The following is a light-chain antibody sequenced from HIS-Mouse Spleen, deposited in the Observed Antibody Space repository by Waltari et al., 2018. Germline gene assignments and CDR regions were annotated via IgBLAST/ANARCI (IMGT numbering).Light chain of an antibody. J-gene: IGLJ1*01. CDR3: SSYTSSSTF. V-gene: IGLV2-14*01. Sequence: QSALTQPASVSGSPGQSITISCTGTSSDVGGYNYVSWYQQHPGKAPKLMIYEVSNRHSGVSNRFSGSKSGNTASLTISGLQAEDEAEYYCSSYTSSSTFFGTGTKVTVL. CDR2: EVS. CDR1: SSDVGGYNY.